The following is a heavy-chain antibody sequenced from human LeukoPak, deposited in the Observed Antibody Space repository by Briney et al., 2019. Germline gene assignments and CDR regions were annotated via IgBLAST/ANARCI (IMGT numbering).Heavy chain of an antibody. CDR2: INHSGST. D-gene: IGHD3-10*01. Sequence: SETLSLTCAVYGGSFSGYYWSWIRQPPGKGLEWIGEINHSGSTNYNPSLKSRVTISVDTSKNQFSLKLSSVTAADTAVYYCARQLSDGSGSPDYYYYYMDVWGKGTTVTISS. CDR3: ARQLSDGSGSPDYYYYYMDV. V-gene: IGHV4-34*01. J-gene: IGHJ6*03. CDR1: GGSFSGYY.